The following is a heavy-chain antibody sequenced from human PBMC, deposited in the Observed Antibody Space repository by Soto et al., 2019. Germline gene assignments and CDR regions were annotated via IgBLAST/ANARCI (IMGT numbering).Heavy chain of an antibody. Sequence: GGSLRLSCAASGFTFSSYGMHWVRQAPGKGLEWVAVISYDGSNKYYADSVKGRFTISRDNSKNTLYLQMNSLRAEDTAVYYCAKGGPEMATEEVYFDYWSQGTLVTVSS. CDR2: ISYDGSNK. CDR3: AKGGPEMATEEVYFDY. CDR1: GFTFSSYG. J-gene: IGHJ4*02. V-gene: IGHV3-30*18. D-gene: IGHD5-12*01.